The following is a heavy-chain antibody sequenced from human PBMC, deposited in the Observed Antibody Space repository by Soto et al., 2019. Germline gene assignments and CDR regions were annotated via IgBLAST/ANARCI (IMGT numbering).Heavy chain of an antibody. CDR3: ARPIQYYYDSSGQSAWFDP. CDR2: IYHSGST. D-gene: IGHD3-22*01. CDR1: GGAINSHY. J-gene: IGHJ5*02. Sequence: SETLSLTCLVSGGAINSHYWSWIRQPPGKGLEWIGHIYHSGSTNYNPSLRSRVTISIDKSKNQFSLKLNSVTAADTAVYYCARPIQYYYDSSGQSAWFDPWGQGTLVTVSS. V-gene: IGHV4-59*11.